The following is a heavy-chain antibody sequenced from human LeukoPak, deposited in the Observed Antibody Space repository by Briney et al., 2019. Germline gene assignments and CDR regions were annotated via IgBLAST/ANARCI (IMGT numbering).Heavy chain of an antibody. J-gene: IGHJ4*02. V-gene: IGHV3-15*01. Sequence: GGSLRLSCAASGFTFSNAWMSWVRQAPGKGLEWVGRIKSKTDGGTTDYAAPVKDRFVISRDDSKNTLYLQMNSLKTEDTAVYYCSTFSNTPVVRGQNWGQGTLVTVSS. D-gene: IGHD5-18*01. CDR3: STFSNTPVVRGQN. CDR2: IKSKTDGGTT. CDR1: GFTFSNAW.